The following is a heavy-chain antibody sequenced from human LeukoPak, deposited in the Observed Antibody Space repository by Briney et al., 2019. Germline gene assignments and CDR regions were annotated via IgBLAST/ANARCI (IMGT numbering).Heavy chain of an antibody. CDR2: IGNNGGGI. J-gene: IGHJ4*02. CDR1: GFTFSTYT. Sequence: GGSLRLSYAASGFTFSTYTMYWVRHPPGKRLEWVSIIGNNGGGIHYADSVRGRFTISRDNSKNALYLQMNSLRVEDTAVYYCAIDPNWGTHSWGQGVLVTVSS. CDR3: AIDPNWGTHS. V-gene: IGHV3-23*01. D-gene: IGHD7-27*01.